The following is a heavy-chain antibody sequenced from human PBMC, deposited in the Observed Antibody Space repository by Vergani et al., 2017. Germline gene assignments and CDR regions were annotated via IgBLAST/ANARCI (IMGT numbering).Heavy chain of an antibody. V-gene: IGHV3-23*01. CDR1: GFTFSSYA. D-gene: IGHD4-17*01. CDR3: AKGDAVTTGYNWFDP. J-gene: IGHJ5*02. Sequence: EVQLLESGGGLVQPGGSLRLSCAASGFTFSSYAMSWVRQAPGKGLEGVSAISGSGGSTYYADSVKGRLTISRDNSKNTLYLQMNSLRAEDTAVYYCAKGDAVTTGYNWFDPWGQGTLVTVSS. CDR2: ISGSGGST.